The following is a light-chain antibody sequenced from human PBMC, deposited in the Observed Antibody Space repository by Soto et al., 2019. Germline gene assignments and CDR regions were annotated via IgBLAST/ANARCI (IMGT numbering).Light chain of an antibody. CDR3: QHYDHLPPFT. CDR2: GAS. CDR1: QDIRKY. Sequence: DIQMTQSPSSLSASVGDRVTITCQASQDIRKYLNWYQQKPGRAPKLLIYGASNLETGVKSRFGGSGYGTDFTFTISNLQPEDIATYYCQHYDHLPPFTFGPGTKVAIK. V-gene: IGKV1-33*01. J-gene: IGKJ3*01.